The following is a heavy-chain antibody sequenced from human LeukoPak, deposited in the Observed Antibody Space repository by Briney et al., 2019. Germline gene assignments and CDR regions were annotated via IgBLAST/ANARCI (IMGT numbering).Heavy chain of an antibody. Sequence: GRSLRLSCAASGFTFSSYAMSWVRQAPGKGLEWVSAISGSGGSTYYADSVKGRFTISRDNSKNKLYLQMNSLRAEDTAVYYCAKAIYDYVWGSYRYIDYWGQGTLVSVSS. CDR2: ISGSGGST. CDR1: GFTFSSYA. CDR3: AKAIYDYVWGSYRYIDY. D-gene: IGHD3-16*02. V-gene: IGHV3-23*01. J-gene: IGHJ4*02.